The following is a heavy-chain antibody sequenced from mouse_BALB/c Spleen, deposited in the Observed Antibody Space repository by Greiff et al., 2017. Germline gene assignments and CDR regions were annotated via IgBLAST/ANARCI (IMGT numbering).Heavy chain of an antibody. Sequence: EVQLVESGGDLVKPGGSLKLSCAASGFTFSSYGMSWVRQTPDKRLEWVATISSGGSYTYYPDSVKGRFTISRDNAKNTLYLQMSSLKSEDTAMYYCARQKENYYGNYVFAYWGQGTLVTVSA. CDR3: ARQKENYYGNYVFAY. V-gene: IGHV5-6*01. J-gene: IGHJ3*01. CDR1: GFTFSSYG. D-gene: IGHD2-1*01. CDR2: ISSGGSYT.